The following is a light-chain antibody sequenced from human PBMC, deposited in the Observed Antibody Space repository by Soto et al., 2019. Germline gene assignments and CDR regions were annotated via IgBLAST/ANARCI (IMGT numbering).Light chain of an antibody. J-gene: IGKJ5*01. CDR3: QQYNNWPLT. Sequence: EIVMTQSPATLSVSPGERATLSCRASQSVSSNLAWYQQKPGQAPRLLIYDASTRATGIPARFSGSGSGTEFTLIISSLQSEDLAVYYCQQYNNWPLTFGQGTRLEIK. V-gene: IGKV3D-15*01. CDR2: DAS. CDR1: QSVSSN.